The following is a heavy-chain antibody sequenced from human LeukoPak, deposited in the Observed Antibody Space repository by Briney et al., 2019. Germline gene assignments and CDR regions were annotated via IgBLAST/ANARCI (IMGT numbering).Heavy chain of an antibody. CDR1: GYSFTTYW. Sequence: GSLKISCKGSGYSFTTYWISWVRQMPGKGLEWMGRIDPSDSYTNYSPSFQGHVTISADTSISTAYLKWSSLKASDTAMYYCAKWGAGGDFDVWGQGTMVTVSS. D-gene: IGHD3-16*01. CDR2: IDPSDSYT. J-gene: IGHJ3*01. V-gene: IGHV5-10-1*01. CDR3: AKWGAGGDFDV.